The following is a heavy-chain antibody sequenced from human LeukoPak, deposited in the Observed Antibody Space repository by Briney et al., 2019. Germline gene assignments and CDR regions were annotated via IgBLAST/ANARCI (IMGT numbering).Heavy chain of an antibody. CDR1: GFTFSSYA. CDR3: AKDPRFARPRDY. Sequence: PGGSLRLSCAASGFTFSSYAMHWVRQAPGKGLEWVAVISYDGSNKYYADSVKGRFTISRDNSKNTLYLQMNSLRAGDTAVYYCAKDPRFARPRDYWGQGTLVTVSS. CDR2: ISYDGSNK. D-gene: IGHD6-6*01. J-gene: IGHJ4*02. V-gene: IGHV3-30-3*01.